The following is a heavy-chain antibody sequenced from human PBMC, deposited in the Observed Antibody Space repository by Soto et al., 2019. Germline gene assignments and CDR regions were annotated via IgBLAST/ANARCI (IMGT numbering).Heavy chain of an antibody. J-gene: IGHJ4*02. CDR3: ARGTRALITSFFAY. CDR1: GDAISNYY. V-gene: IGHV4-59*03. D-gene: IGHD1-20*01. CDR2: VHGSGST. Sequence: SETLSLTCSVSGDAISNYYWSWIRQTPGRGLEWIGCVHGSGSTDYNPSLRGRVIISLHTSKSQFSLSLRSATAADTATYYCARGTRALITSFFAYWGQGIPVTVS.